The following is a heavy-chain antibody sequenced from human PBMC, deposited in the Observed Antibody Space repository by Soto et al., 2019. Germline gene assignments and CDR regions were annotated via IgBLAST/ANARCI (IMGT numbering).Heavy chain of an antibody. CDR2: INHSGST. Sequence: SETRSLTWAVYGGSFSGYYWSWIRQPPGKGLEWIGEINHSGSTNYNPSLKSRVTISVDTSKNQFSLKLSSVTAADTAVYYCARGGGRWSGYSYYYYYGMDVWGQGTTVTVSS. D-gene: IGHD5-12*01. V-gene: IGHV4-34*01. CDR3: ARGGGRWSGYSYYYYYGMDV. J-gene: IGHJ6*02. CDR1: GGSFSGYY.